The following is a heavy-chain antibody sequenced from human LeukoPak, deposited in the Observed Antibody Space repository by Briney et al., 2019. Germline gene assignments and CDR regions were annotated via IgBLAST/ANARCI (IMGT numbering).Heavy chain of an antibody. J-gene: IGHJ6*04. CDR2: ISYDGSNK. CDR3: AKEANIVVVPAARYYYGMDV. D-gene: IGHD2-2*01. V-gene: IGHV3-30*18. Sequence: PGRSLRLSCAASGFTFSSYGMHWVCQAPGKGLEWVAVISYDGSNKYYADSVKGRFTISRDNSKNTLYLQMNSLRAEDTAVYYCAKEANIVVVPAARYYYGMDVWGKGTTVTVSS. CDR1: GFTFSSYG.